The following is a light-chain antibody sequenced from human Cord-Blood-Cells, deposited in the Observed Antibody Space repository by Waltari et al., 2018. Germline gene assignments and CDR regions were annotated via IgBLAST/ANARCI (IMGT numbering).Light chain of an antibody. Sequence: QSALTQPASVSGSPGQSITLPCTGTSSDVGGYNLVSWYQQHPGKAPKLMIYEVSKRPSGVSNRFSGSKSGNTASLTISGLQAEDEADYYCCSYAGSSTYVFGTGTKVTVL. CDR3: CSYAGSSTYV. V-gene: IGLV2-23*02. J-gene: IGLJ1*01. CDR2: EVS. CDR1: SSDVGGYNL.